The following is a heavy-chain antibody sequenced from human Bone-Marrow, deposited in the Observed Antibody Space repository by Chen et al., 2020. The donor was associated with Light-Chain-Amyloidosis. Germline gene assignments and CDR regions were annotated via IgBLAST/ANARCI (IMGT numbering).Heavy chain of an antibody. D-gene: IGHD6-6*01. CDR1: GGSFSGYY. CDR3: ARAVRIAARRAGGYYGMDV. V-gene: IGHV4-34*12. J-gene: IGHJ6*02. Sequence: QVQLQQWGAGLLKPSETLSLTCAVYGGSFSGYYWNWIRQPPGKGLEWIGEMIPSGSTNYSPFLKSRVTISVDKSKIQFSLKLSSVTAADTAVYYCARAVRIAARRAGGYYGMDVWGQGTTVTVSS. CDR2: MIPSGST.